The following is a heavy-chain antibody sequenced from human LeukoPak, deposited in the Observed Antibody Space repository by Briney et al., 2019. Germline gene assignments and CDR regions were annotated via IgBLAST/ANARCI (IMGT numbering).Heavy chain of an antibody. V-gene: IGHV1-46*01. CDR3: ARATLSDYYFNY. CDR2: INPSGGGT. CDR1: GYTFTGYY. J-gene: IGHJ4*02. Sequence: ASVKVSCKASGYTFTGYYMHWVRQAPGQGLEWMGIINPSGGGTSYAQKFQGRVTMTRDTSTNTVYMELSSLRSEDTAVYFCARATLSDYYFNYWGQGTLVTVSS.